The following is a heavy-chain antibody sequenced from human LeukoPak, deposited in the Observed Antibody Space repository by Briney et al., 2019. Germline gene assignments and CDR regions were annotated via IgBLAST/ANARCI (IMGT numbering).Heavy chain of an antibody. D-gene: IGHD5-12*01. V-gene: IGHV1-2*02. CDR2: INPNSGDT. J-gene: IGHJ5*02. CDR1: GYTFTGYY. CDR3: ARGGSGYDYPIQYNWFDP. Sequence: ASVKVSCKASGYTFTGYYMHWVRQAPGQGPEWMGWINPNSGDTNYAQKFQGRVTMTRDTSISTAYMELSRLRSDDTAVYYCARGGSGYDYPIQYNWFDPWGQGTLVTVSS.